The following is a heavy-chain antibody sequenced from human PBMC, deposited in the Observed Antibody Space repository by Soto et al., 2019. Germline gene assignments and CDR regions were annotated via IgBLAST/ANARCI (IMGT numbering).Heavy chain of an antibody. V-gene: IGHV1-69*13. CDR1: GGTFSSYA. J-gene: IGHJ6*02. Sequence: SVKVSCKASGGTFSSYAISWVRQAPGQGLEWMGGIIPIFGTANYAQKFQGRVTITADESTSTAYMELSSLRSEDTAVYYCARGTRITIFGVVKEWASVGMDVWGQGTTVTVSS. CDR3: ARGTRITIFGVVKEWASVGMDV. D-gene: IGHD3-3*01. CDR2: IIPIFGTA.